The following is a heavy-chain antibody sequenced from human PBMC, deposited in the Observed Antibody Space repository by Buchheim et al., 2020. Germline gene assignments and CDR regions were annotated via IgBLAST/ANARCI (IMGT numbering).Heavy chain of an antibody. D-gene: IGHD3-3*01. CDR3: ARDLRITIFGVVINHYYYYGMDV. CDR2: IKQDGSEK. CDR1: GFTFSSYW. V-gene: IGHV3-7*01. Sequence: EVQLVESGGGLVQPGGSLRLSCAASGFTFSSYWMSWVRQAPGKGLEWVANIKQDGSEKYYVDSVKGRFTISRDNATNSLYLQMNSLRAEDTAVYYCARDLRITIFGVVINHYYYYGMDVWGQGTT. J-gene: IGHJ6*02.